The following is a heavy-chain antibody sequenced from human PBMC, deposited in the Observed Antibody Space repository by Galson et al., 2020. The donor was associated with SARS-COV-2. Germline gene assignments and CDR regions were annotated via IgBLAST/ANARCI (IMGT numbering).Heavy chain of an antibody. CDR2: INHSGST. D-gene: IGHD6-13*01. Sequence: SETLSLTCAVYGGSFRGYYWSWTRQPPGKGLEWIGEINHSGSTNYNPSLKSRVTISVDTSKNQFSLKLSSVTAADTAVYYCARAGYSSSWYGVEDSFDIWGQGTMVTVSS. V-gene: IGHV4-34*01. J-gene: IGHJ3*02. CDR1: GGSFRGYY. CDR3: ARAGYSSSWYGVEDSFDI.